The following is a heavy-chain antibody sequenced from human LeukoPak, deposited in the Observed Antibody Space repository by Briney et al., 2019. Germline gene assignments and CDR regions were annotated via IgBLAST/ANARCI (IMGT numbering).Heavy chain of an antibody. J-gene: IGHJ6*04. D-gene: IGHD3-10*01. Sequence: SETLSLTCTVSGGSISSSSYHWGWIRQPPGKGLEWIGSIYYSGSTYHNPSLKSRVTISVDTSKNQFSLKLSSVTAADTAVYYCARVSYYGSGSTDVWGKGTTVTVSS. V-gene: IGHV4-39*07. CDR1: GGSISSSSYH. CDR3: ARVSYYGSGSTDV. CDR2: IYYSGST.